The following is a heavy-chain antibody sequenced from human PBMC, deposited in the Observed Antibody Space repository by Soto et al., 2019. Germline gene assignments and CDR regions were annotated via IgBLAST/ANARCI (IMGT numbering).Heavy chain of an antibody. CDR2: IWYDGSNK. V-gene: IGHV3-33*01. Sequence: PGGSLRLSCAAPGFTFSSYGMHWVRQAPGKGLEWVAVIWYDGSNKYYADSVKGRFTISRDNSKNTLYLQMNSLRAEDTAVYYCARDPGSGIDAFDIWGQGTMVTVSS. J-gene: IGHJ3*02. CDR1: GFTFSSYG. CDR3: ARDPGSGIDAFDI. D-gene: IGHD3-10*01.